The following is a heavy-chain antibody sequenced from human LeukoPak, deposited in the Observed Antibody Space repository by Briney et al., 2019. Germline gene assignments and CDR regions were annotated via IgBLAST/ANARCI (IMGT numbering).Heavy chain of an antibody. CDR2: IIPILGIA. Sequence: ASVKVSCKASGGTFSSYAISWVRQAPGQVLEWMGRIIPILGIANYAQKFQGRVTITADKSTSTAYMELSSLRSEDTAVYYCARGILTGTAAYWGQGTLVTVSS. V-gene: IGHV1-69*04. CDR3: ARGILTGTAAY. D-gene: IGHD1-7*01. CDR1: GGTFSSYA. J-gene: IGHJ4*02.